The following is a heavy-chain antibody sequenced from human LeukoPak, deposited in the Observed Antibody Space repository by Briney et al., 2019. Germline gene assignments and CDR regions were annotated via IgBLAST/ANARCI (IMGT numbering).Heavy chain of an antibody. CDR3: AKDRSAYCGGDCYSIGY. D-gene: IGHD2-21*02. CDR1: GFTFSSYG. CDR2: VSYDGSNK. J-gene: IGHJ4*02. V-gene: IGHV3-30*18. Sequence: GGSLRLSCAASGFTFSSYGMHWVRQAPGKGLEWVAVVSYDGSNKYYADSVKGRFTISRDNSKNTLYLQMNSLRAEDTAVYYCAKDRSAYCGGDCYSIGYWGQGTLVIVSP.